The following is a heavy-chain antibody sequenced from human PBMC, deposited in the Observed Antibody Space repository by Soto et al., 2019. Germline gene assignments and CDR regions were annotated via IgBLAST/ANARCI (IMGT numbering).Heavy chain of an antibody. D-gene: IGHD3-22*01. CDR1: GGTFSSYA. V-gene: IGHV1-69*01. CDR2: IIPIFGTA. Sequence: QVPLVQSGAEVKKPGSSVKVSCKASGGTFSSYAISWVRQAPGQGLEWMGGIIPIFGTANYAQKFQGRVTITADESTSTAYMELSSLRSEDTAVYYCARAYDSSGYYYDYYYGMDVWGQGTTVTVSS. J-gene: IGHJ6*02. CDR3: ARAYDSSGYYYDYYYGMDV.